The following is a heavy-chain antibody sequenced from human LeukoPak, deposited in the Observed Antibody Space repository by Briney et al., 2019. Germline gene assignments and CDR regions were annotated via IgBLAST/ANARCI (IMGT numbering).Heavy chain of an antibody. Sequence: SGPTLVKPSETLSLTCTVSGGSMNSYSWSWIRQPPGKGLERIANIYYSGSTNYNPSLKSRVTISSDTSKNQFSLRLSSVTAVDTAVYYCARKTDAKSYYPDWGQGTLVTVSS. CDR3: ARKTDAKSYYPD. V-gene: IGHV4-59*12. CDR1: GGSMNSYS. CDR2: IYYSGST. J-gene: IGHJ4*02. D-gene: IGHD3-10*01.